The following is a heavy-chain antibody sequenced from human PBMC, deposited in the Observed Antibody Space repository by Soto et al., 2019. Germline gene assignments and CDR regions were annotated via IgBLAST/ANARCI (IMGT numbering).Heavy chain of an antibody. CDR1: GFTFSSYG. J-gene: IGHJ4*02. D-gene: IGHD5-12*01. CDR3: ARDSNRDGYLFDY. CDR2: IWFDGSNK. V-gene: IGHV3-33*01. Sequence: GGSLRLSCAASGFTFSSYGMHWVRPAPGKGLEWVAVIWFDGSNKYYADSVKGRFTISRDNSKNTLYLQMNSLRAEDTAVYYCARDSNRDGYLFDYWGQGTLVTVSS.